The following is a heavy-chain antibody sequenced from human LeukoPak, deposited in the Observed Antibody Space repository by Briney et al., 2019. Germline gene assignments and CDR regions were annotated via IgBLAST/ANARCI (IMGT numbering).Heavy chain of an antibody. CDR2: ISAYNGNT. Sequence: ASVKVSCKASGYTFTGYGISWVRQAPGQGLEWMGWISAYNGNTNYAQKLQGRVTMTTDTSTSTAYTELRSLRSDDTAVYYCARIAAAGTGVSYYYGMDVWGQGTTVTVSS. J-gene: IGHJ6*02. D-gene: IGHD6-13*01. CDR1: GYTFTGYG. V-gene: IGHV1-18*01. CDR3: ARIAAAGTGVSYYYGMDV.